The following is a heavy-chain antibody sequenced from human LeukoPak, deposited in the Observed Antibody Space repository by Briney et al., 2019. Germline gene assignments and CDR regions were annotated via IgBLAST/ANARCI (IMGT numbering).Heavy chain of an antibody. D-gene: IGHD3-10*01. CDR2: ISSSGSTT. V-gene: IGHV3-11*01. Sequence: GGSLRLSCAASGFTFSDYYMSWIRQAPGKGLEGVSYISSSGSTTYYGDSAKGRFTISRDNSKNTLYLQMNSLRAEDTAIYYCATRYGSGSYYDEWGQGTLVTVSS. J-gene: IGHJ4*02. CDR1: GFTFSDYY. CDR3: ATRYGSGSYYDE.